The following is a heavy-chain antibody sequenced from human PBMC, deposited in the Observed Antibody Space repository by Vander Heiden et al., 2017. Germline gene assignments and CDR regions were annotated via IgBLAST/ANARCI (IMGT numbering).Heavy chain of an antibody. D-gene: IGHD2-8*01. Sequence: EVQLVESGGGLVQPGGSLRLSCAASGFTFSSYEMNWVRQAPGKGLEWVSYISSSGSTIYYADSVKGRFTISRDNAKNSLYLQMNSLRAEDTAVYYCAREGIVLMVYAHGMDVWGQGTTVTVSS. V-gene: IGHV3-48*03. CDR3: AREGIVLMVYAHGMDV. CDR1: GFTFSSYE. CDR2: ISSSGSTI. J-gene: IGHJ6*02.